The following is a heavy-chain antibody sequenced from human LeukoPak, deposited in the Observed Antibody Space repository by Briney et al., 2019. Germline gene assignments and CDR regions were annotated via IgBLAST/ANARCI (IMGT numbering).Heavy chain of an antibody. Sequence: GSLRLSCAASGFTFSSYSMNWVRQAPGKGLEWVSAISGSGGSTYYADSVKGRFTISRDNSKNTLYLQMNSLRAEDTAVYYCAKVRDSYYDSSGYPGYYFDYWGQGTLVTVSS. CDR1: GFTFSSYS. CDR2: ISGSGGST. CDR3: AKVRDSYYDSSGYPGYYFDY. V-gene: IGHV3-23*01. J-gene: IGHJ4*02. D-gene: IGHD3-22*01.